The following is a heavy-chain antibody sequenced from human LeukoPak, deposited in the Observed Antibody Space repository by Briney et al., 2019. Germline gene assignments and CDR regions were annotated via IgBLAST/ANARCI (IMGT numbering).Heavy chain of an antibody. CDR2: INHSGST. CDR1: GGSFSGYY. J-gene: IGHJ4*02. CDR3: ARRTTVLRGRNFDY. V-gene: IGHV4-34*01. Sequence: SETLSLTCAVCGGSFSGYYWSWIRQPPGKGLEWIGEINHSGSTNYNPSLKSRVTISVDTSKNQFSLKLSSVTAADTAVYYCARRTTVLRGRNFDYWGQGTLVTVSS. D-gene: IGHD4-23*01.